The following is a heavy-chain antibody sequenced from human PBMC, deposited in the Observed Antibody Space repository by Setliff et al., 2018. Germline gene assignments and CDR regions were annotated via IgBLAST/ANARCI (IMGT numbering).Heavy chain of an antibody. CDR3: ARSPGSGRYYNLNFPYYYYYYGMDV. V-gene: IGHV1-69*13. Sequence: GASVMVSCKASGGTFSSYAISWVRQAPGQGLEWMGGIIPIFGTANYAQKFQGRVTITADESTSTAYMELSSLRSEDTAVYYWARSPGSGRYYNLNFPYYYYYYGMDVWGQGTTVTVSS. CDR1: GGTFSSYA. J-gene: IGHJ6*02. D-gene: IGHD3-10*01. CDR2: IIPIFGTA.